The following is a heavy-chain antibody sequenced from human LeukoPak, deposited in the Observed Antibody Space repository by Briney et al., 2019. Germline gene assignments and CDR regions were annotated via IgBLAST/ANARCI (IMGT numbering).Heavy chain of an antibody. CDR2: INTNTGNP. D-gene: IGHD3-16*02. CDR1: GYTFTSYA. Sequence: ASVKVFCKASGYTFTSYAMNWVRQAPGQGLEWMGWINTNTGNPTYAQGFTGRFVFSLDTSVSTAYLQISSLKAEDTAVYYCARDLRSAGFGGVIHYWGQGTLVTVSS. V-gene: IGHV7-4-1*02. J-gene: IGHJ4*02. CDR3: ARDLRSAGFGGVIHY.